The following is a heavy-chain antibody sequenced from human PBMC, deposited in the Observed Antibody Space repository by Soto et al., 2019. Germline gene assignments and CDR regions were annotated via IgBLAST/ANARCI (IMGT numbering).Heavy chain of an antibody. CDR1: GGSFSDYS. D-gene: IGHD3-3*01. CDR3: ARGLPIQGFWSGPLGDV. J-gene: IGHJ6*02. CDR2: VNHSGST. V-gene: IGHV4-34*01. Sequence: QVQLQQWGAGLLKPSETLSLSCAVYGGSFSDYSWTWIRQLPGKGLKWIGEVNHSGSTNYNPSLKSRVTISVETSKNQFSLKLTSVTAADTAVYYCARGLPIQGFWSGPLGDVWGQGTTVTVSS.